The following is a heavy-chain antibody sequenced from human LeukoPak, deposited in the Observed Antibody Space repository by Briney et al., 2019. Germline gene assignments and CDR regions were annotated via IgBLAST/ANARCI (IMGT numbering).Heavy chain of an antibody. D-gene: IGHD3-16*01. CDR2: IHYSGRT. J-gene: IGHJ3*02. CDR1: GGSIYSYY. V-gene: IGHV4-59*08. Sequence: SETLSLTCTVSGGSIYSYYWSWIRQPPGKGLEWIGYIHYSGRTNYNPSLKSRLTISVAPSKNQFSLKLSSVTAADTAIYYCARFEGSTWGDGFDIWGQGTMVTVSS. CDR3: ARFEGSTWGDGFDI.